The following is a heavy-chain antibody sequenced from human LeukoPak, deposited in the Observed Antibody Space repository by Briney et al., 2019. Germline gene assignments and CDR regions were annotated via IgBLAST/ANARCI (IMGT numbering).Heavy chain of an antibody. CDR1: GYSFTSNV. CDR2: ISAYNGNT. J-gene: IGHJ3*02. D-gene: IGHD3-10*01. CDR3: ARDYYGSGSYYTYDAFDI. V-gene: IGHV1-18*01. Sequence: ASVKVSCKASGYSFTSNVISWVRQAPGQGLEWMGWISAYNGNTNYAQKLQGRVTMTTDTSTSTAYMELRSLRSEDTAVYYCARDYYGSGSYYTYDAFDIWGQGTMVTVSS.